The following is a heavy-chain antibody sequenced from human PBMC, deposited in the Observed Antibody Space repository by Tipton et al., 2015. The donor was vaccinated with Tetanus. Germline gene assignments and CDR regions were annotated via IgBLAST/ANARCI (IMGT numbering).Heavy chain of an antibody. D-gene: IGHD2-2*01. J-gene: IGHJ3*01. CDR2: IFHSGST. V-gene: IGHV4-59*01. CDR3: ARRSYCSSSRCFDAFDL. Sequence: LRLSCTVSGASITTYHWSWIRQPPGKGLEWIAYIFHSGSTNYSPSLKSRVAISMDTSKNQISLKLSSVTAADTAVYYCARRSYCSSSRCFDAFDLWGQGTMVTVSS. CDR1: GASITTYH.